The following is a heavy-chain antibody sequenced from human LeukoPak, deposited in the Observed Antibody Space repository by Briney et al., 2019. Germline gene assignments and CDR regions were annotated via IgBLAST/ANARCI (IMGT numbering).Heavy chain of an antibody. Sequence: PGGSLRLSCAASGFTVSSNYMSWVRQAPGKGLEWVSVIYSGGTTYCADSVKDRFTISRDNSKNTLYLQMNSLRAEDTAVYYCARDSYYGSGSYYRYTFDYWGQGTLVTVSS. CDR3: ARDSYYGSGSYYRYTFDY. V-gene: IGHV3-53*01. D-gene: IGHD3-10*01. CDR2: IYSGGTT. CDR1: GFTVSSNY. J-gene: IGHJ4*02.